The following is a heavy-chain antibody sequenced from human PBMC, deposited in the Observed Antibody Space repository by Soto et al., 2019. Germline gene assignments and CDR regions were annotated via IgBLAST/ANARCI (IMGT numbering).Heavy chain of an antibody. V-gene: IGHV1-3*01. CDR3: ARDLYYYGLGRLGYYYYYGIYV. CDR2: INAGNGNT. J-gene: IGHJ6*01. Sequence: ASVKVSCKASGYTFTSYAMHWVRQAPGQRLEWMGWINAGNGNTKYSQKFQGRVTITRDTSASTAYMELSSLGSEDTAVYYCARDLYYYGLGRLGYYYYYGIYVWGQGTTDTVSS. CDR1: GYTFTSYA. D-gene: IGHD3-10*01.